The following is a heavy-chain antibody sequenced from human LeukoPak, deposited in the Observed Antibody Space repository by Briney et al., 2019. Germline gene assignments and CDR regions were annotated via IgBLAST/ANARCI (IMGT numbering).Heavy chain of an antibody. CDR1: GFTFSSYS. D-gene: IGHD1-26*01. CDR2: ISSSSSYI. Sequence: GGSLRLSCAASGFTFSSYSMNWVRQAPGKGLEWVSSISSSSSYIYYADSVKGRFTISRDNAKNSLYLQMNSLRAEDTAVYYCARDGVGATTVDYWGQGTLVTVSS. V-gene: IGHV3-21*01. CDR3: ARDGVGATTVDY. J-gene: IGHJ4*02.